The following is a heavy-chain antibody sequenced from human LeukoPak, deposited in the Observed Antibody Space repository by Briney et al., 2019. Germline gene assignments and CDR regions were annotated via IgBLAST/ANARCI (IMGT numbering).Heavy chain of an antibody. CDR2: INWNDEK. CDR1: GFSLSTSGVG. J-gene: IGHJ5*02. Sequence: GSGPTLVNPTQTLTLTCTFSGFSLSTSGVGVGWFRQPPGKAPEWLALINWNDEKVYSPSLQSRLTITKDTSNNQVTLTLTNVDPVDTATHYCAHRRDTSYYRYRYWFAPWGQGTLVTVSS. CDR3: AHRRDTSYYRYRYWFAP. D-gene: IGHD3-9*01. V-gene: IGHV2-5*01.